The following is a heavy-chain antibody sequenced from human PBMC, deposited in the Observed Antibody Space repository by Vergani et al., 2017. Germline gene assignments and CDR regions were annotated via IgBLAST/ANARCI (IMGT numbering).Heavy chain of an antibody. J-gene: IGHJ4*02. Sequence: QVQLVQSGAEVKKPGASVKVSCKASGYTFTSYGISWVRQAPGQGLEWMGWISAYNGNTNYAQKLQGRVTMTTDTSTSTSYMELRSLRSDDTAVYYCSRGPDGYSYGYGFDYWGQGTLVTVSS. CDR1: GYTFTSYG. V-gene: IGHV1-18*01. CDR3: SRGPDGYSYGYGFDY. D-gene: IGHD5-18*01. CDR2: ISAYNGNT.